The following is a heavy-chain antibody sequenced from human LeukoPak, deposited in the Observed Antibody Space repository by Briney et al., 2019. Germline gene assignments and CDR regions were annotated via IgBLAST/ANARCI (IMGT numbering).Heavy chain of an antibody. V-gene: IGHV3-23*01. Sequence: GGSLRLSCAASGFTFSTYAMTWVRQAPGKGLEWISTFGSTGGRTFYADSVKGRFTISRDNSKNTLYLQMNSLRAEDTAVYFCAKRGVVIRVILVGFHKEAYYFDSWGQGALVTVSS. CDR1: GFTFSTYA. J-gene: IGHJ4*02. CDR3: AKRGVVIRVILVGFHKEAYYFDS. D-gene: IGHD3-22*01. CDR2: FGSTGGRT.